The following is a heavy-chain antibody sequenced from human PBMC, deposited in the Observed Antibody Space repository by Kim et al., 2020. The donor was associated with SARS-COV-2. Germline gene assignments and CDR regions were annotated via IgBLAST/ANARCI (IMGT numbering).Heavy chain of an antibody. V-gene: IGHV3-9*01. J-gene: IGHJ4*02. CDR2: ISWNSGSI. D-gene: IGHD3-22*01. CDR1: GFTFDDYA. Sequence: GGSLRLSCAASGFTFDDYAMHWVRQAPGKGLEWVSGISWNSGSIGYADSVKGRFAISRDNAKNSLYLQMNSLRAEDTALYYCAKDYSSGYRPYYYFDYWGQGTLVTVSS. CDR3: AKDYSSGYRPYYYFDY.